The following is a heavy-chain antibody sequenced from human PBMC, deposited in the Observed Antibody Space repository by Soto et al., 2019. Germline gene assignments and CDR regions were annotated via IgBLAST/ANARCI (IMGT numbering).Heavy chain of an antibody. CDR2: ISGSGGST. CDR1: GFTFSSYA. CDR3: AKSPIGRSGWPSYFDY. V-gene: IGHV3-23*01. J-gene: IGHJ4*02. D-gene: IGHD6-19*01. Sequence: GGSLRLSCAASGFTFSSYAMSWVRQAPGKGLEWVSAISGSGGSTYYADSVKGRFTISRDNSKNTLYLQMNSLRAEDTAVYYCAKSPIGRSGWPSYFDYWGQGTLVTVSS.